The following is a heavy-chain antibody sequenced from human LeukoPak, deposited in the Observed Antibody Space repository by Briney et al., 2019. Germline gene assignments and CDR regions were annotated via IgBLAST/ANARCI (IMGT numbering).Heavy chain of an antibody. CDR3: ARGGYSGYDIDY. Sequence: GGSLRLSCAASRFTFNSYAMSWVRQAPGKGLEWVSVIGGSNGITFYVGSVKGRFTISRDNSKDTLYLQMNSLRAEDTAVYYCARGGYSGYDIDYWGQGTLVTVSS. D-gene: IGHD5-12*01. V-gene: IGHV3-23*01. CDR1: RFTFNSYA. CDR2: IGGSNGIT. J-gene: IGHJ4*02.